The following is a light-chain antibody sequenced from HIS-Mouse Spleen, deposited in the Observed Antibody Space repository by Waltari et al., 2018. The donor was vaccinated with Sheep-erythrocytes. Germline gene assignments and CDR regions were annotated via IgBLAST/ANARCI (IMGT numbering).Light chain of an antibody. CDR1: QSVLYSSNNKNY. CDR2: WAS. Sequence: DIVMTQSPDSLAVSLGERATINCKSSQSVLYSSNNKNYLAWYQQKPGQPPTLLIYWASTRESGVPDQFSGSGSGTDFTLTISSLQAEDVAVYYCQQYYSTLTFGGGTKVEIK. CDR3: QQYYSTLT. V-gene: IGKV4-1*01. J-gene: IGKJ4*01.